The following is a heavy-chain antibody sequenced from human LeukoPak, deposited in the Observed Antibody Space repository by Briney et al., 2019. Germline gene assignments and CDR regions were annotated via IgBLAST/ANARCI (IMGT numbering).Heavy chain of an antibody. CDR3: TRRATYCGSDFSSALDAFDI. J-gene: IGHJ3*02. CDR2: IRSKANSYAT. V-gene: IGHV3-73*01. CDR1: GFNFSGSA. D-gene: IGHD2-21*02. Sequence: GGSLRLSCAASGFNFSGSAMDWVRQASGKGLEWVGRIRSKANSYATAYAASVKGRFTISRDDSKNTVYLQMNSLKTEDTAMYYCTRRATYCGSDFSSALDAFDIWGQGTMVTVSS.